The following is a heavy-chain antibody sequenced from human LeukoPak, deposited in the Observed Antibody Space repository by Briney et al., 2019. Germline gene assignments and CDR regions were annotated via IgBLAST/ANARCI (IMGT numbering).Heavy chain of an antibody. CDR1: GGSISSSNW. Sequence: NPSETLSLTCAVSGGSISSSNWWSWVRQPPGKGLEWIGEIYHSGSTNYNPSLKSRVTISVDKSKNQFSLKLSSVTAADTAVYYCARRGYSYGPDDYWGQGTLVTVSS. J-gene: IGHJ4*02. D-gene: IGHD5-18*01. CDR3: ARRGYSYGPDDY. V-gene: IGHV4-4*02. CDR2: IYHSGST.